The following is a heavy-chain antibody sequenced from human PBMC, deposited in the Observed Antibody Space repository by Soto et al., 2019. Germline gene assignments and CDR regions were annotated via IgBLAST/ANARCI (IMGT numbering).Heavy chain of an antibody. CDR3: ARHTSSWPFDY. Sequence: QVQLVQSGAEVKKPGASVKVSCKASGYTFTSYGISWVRQAPGQGPEWMGWISTNNGNTNYAQKIRGRVTMTTDTSTSTAYMELRSLRSDDTVVYYCARHTSSWPFDYWGQGTLVTVSS. CDR1: GYTFTSYG. CDR2: ISTNNGNT. D-gene: IGHD6-13*01. V-gene: IGHV1-18*01. J-gene: IGHJ4*02.